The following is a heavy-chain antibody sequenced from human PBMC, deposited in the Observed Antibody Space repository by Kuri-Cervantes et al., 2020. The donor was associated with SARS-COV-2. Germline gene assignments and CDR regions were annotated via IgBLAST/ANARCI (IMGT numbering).Heavy chain of an antibody. CDR3: ARDRSQCSSTSCYFLLEGPRWFDP. D-gene: IGHD2-2*01. V-gene: IGHV3-73*01. Sequence: GGSLRLSCEVSGFLFSASAIHWVRQASGKGLEWVGRVRGKANNYATAYAASVKGRFTISRDDLKNMAYLQMNSLKTEDTAVYYCARDRSQCSSTSCYFLLEGPRWFDPWGQGTLVTVSS. J-gene: IGHJ5*02. CDR2: VRGKANNYAT. CDR1: GFLFSASA.